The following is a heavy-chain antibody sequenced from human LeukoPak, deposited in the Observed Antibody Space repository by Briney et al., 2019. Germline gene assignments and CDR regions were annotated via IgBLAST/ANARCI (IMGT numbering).Heavy chain of an antibody. V-gene: IGHV4-59*01. D-gene: IGHD2-21*01. CDR3: ARHLLIGDATRGFDF. J-gene: IGHJ4*02. CDR2: IFAGGST. CDR1: GGSISRSY. Sequence: PSETLSLTCAVTGGSISRSYWSWIRQPPGKGLEWIGYIFAGGSTNYIPSLRNRVSISVDTSKNQFSLKLSSVTAADTAVYYCARHLLIGDATRGFDFWGQGTLATVSS.